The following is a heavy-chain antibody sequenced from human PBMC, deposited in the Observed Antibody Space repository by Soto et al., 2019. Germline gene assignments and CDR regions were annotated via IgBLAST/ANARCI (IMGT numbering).Heavy chain of an antibody. J-gene: IGHJ4*02. CDR1: GFSVSSNY. Sequence: EVQLVESGGGLVQPGGSLRLSCAASGFSVSSNYMSWVRQAPGKGLECVSLIYSCGSTYYADSVKGRFTISRQNFNNTLYLQMNSLRSDDTAVYYCATRSVTAPRWGQGSLVTVSS. CDR2: IYSCGST. V-gene: IGHV3-53*04. CDR3: ATRSVTAPR. D-gene: IGHD4-17*01.